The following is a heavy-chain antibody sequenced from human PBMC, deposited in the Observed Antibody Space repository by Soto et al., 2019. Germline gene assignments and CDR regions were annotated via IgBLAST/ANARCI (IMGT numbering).Heavy chain of an antibody. CDR1: GFTFNTYA. J-gene: IGHJ5*02. CDR2: ISYNGGNK. Sequence: GSLRLSCAASGFTFNTYAMYWVRQAPGKGLEWVAAISYNGGNKYYADSVKGRFTISRDNSKNKLYLQMNSLTAEDTAVFYCARGEDYSHFPPKESWGQGTLVTVSS. V-gene: IGHV3-30-3*01. CDR3: ARGEDYSHFPPKES. D-gene: IGHD4-4*01.